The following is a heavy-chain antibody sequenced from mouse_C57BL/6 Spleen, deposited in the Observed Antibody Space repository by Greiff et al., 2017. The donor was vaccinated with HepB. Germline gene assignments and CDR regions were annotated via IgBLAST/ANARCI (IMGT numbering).Heavy chain of an antibody. D-gene: IGHD3-2*01. CDR2: IDPNSGGT. J-gene: IGHJ4*01. V-gene: IGHV1-72*01. CDR1: GYTFTSYW. CDR3: ARTGSRQLVGAVDY. Sequence: QVHVKQPGAELVKPGASVKLSCKASGYTFTSYWMHWVKQRPGRGLEWIGRIDPNSGGTKYNEKFKSKATLTVDKPSSTAYMQLSSLTSEDSAVYYCARTGSRQLVGAVDYWGQGTSVTVSS.